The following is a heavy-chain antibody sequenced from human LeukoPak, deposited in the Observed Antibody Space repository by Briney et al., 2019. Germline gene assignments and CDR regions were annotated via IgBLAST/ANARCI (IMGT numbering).Heavy chain of an antibody. CDR2: INPRNTYI. CDR1: GFTFSNYN. Sequence: GGSLRLSCVVSGFTFSNYNMNWVRQAPGKGLEWVSSINPRNTYIYYADSVKGRFTISRDNAKKSLFLQMNSLTAEDTAVYYCAIAYGMDVWGQGTTVTVS. J-gene: IGHJ6*02. V-gene: IGHV3-21*01. CDR3: AIAYGMDV.